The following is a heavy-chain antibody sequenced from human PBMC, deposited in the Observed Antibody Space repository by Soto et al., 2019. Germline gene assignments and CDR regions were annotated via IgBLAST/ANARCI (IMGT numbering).Heavy chain of an antibody. CDR3: ANFADYYDSSGYYPWYFDY. J-gene: IGHJ4*02. CDR2: SYYSGST. V-gene: IGHV4-39*01. D-gene: IGHD3-22*01. CDR1: GGSISSSSYY. Sequence: QLQLQESGPGLVKPSETLSLTCTVSGGSISSSSYYWGWIRQPPGKGLEWIGSSYYSGSTYYNPSLKRRVTISVDTSKNQCALKLSSVTAADTAVYYCANFADYYDSSGYYPWYFDYWGQGTLVTVSS.